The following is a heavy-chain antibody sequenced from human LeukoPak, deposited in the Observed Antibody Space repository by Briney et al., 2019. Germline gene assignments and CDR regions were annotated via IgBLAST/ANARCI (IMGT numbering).Heavy chain of an antibody. J-gene: IGHJ4*02. V-gene: IGHV3-74*01. CDR1: GFTFSSYW. D-gene: IGHD6-13*01. Sequence: GGSLRLSCAASGFTFSSYWMHWVRQAPGKGLVWVSRMNSDGGSTNYADSVKGRFTISRDNAKNTLYLQMSSLRAEDTGVYYCARGTDSSSTWHSPFDYWGQGTLVTVSS. CDR2: MNSDGGST. CDR3: ARGTDSSSTWHSPFDY.